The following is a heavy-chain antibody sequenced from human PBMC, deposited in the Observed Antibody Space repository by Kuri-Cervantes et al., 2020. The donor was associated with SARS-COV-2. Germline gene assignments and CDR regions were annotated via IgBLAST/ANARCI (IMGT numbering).Heavy chain of an antibody. D-gene: IGHD4-17*01. CDR1: GFTFDDYG. CDR2: IYYSGST. V-gene: IGHV4-59*01. CDR3: AREAYGDYDEATRREIDYYYYMDV. Sequence: ESLKISCAASGFTFDDYGMSWIRQPPGKGLEWIGYIYYSGSTNYNPSLKSRVTISVDTSKNQFSLKLSSVTAADTAVYYCAREAYGDYDEATRREIDYYYYMDVWGKGTTVTVSS. J-gene: IGHJ6*03.